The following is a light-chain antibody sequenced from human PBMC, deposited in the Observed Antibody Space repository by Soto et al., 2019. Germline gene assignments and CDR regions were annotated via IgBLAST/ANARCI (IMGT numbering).Light chain of an antibody. J-gene: IGLJ2*01. CDR3: CSYAGGSIYVL. CDR1: SGDVGNFNL. CDR2: EVS. V-gene: IGLV2-23*02. Sequence: QSALTQPASVSGSPGQSITISCTGTSGDVGNFNLVSWYQHHPGKAPNRIISEVSKRPSGVSNRFSGSKSGNTASLTIFGLQAEDEADYYCCSYAGGSIYVLFGGGTKLTVL.